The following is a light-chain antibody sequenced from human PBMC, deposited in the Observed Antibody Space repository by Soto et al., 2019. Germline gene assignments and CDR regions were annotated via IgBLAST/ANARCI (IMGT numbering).Light chain of an antibody. CDR2: EVS. V-gene: IGLV2-23*02. Sequence: QSALTQPASVSGSPGQSITISCTGTSSDVGSYNLVSWYQQHPGKVPKLMIYEVSKRPSGVSNRFSGSKSGNTASLTISGLQAEDEADYYCFSYAGRPPSVVFGGGTKVTVL. J-gene: IGLJ2*01. CDR3: FSYAGRPPSVV. CDR1: SSDVGSYNL.